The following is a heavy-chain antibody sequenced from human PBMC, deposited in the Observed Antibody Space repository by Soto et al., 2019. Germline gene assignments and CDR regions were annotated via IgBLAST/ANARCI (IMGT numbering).Heavy chain of an antibody. CDR3: SFDRGPSGDYYYVS. D-gene: IGHD4-17*01. Sequence: GGSLRLSCAPSGFTFSGFIMDWVRQAPGKGLEWVSEISARGDVTNYAESVKGRFTISRDNSKNTLYLQMNSLRAEDTAVYYCSFDRGPSGDYYYVSLGQGTLVTVSS. V-gene: IGHV3-23*01. J-gene: IGHJ4*02. CDR1: GFTFSGFI. CDR2: ISARGDVT.